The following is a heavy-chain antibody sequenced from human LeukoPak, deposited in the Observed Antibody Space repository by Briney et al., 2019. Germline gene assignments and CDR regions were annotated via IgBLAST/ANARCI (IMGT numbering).Heavy chain of an antibody. D-gene: IGHD3-10*02. Sequence: PSETLSLTCAVYGGSFSGYYWSWIRQPPGKGLEWIGEINHSGSTNYNPSLKSRVTISVDTSKNQFSLKLSSVTAADTAVYYCARHSSYVSPVRYWGQGTLVTVSP. CDR2: INHSGST. J-gene: IGHJ4*02. V-gene: IGHV4-34*01. CDR3: ARHSSYVSPVRY. CDR1: GGSFSGYY.